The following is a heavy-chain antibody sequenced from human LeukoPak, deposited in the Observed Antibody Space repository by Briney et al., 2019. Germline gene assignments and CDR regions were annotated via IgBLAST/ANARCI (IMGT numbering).Heavy chain of an antibody. J-gene: IGHJ4*02. CDR2: INHSVGT. D-gene: IGHD3-10*01. CDR1: GGSFSGYY. Sequence: SETLSLTCAVYGGSFSGYYWSWIRQPPGKGLEWIGEINHSVGTNYNPSLKSRVTISVDTSKNQFSLKLISVTAADTAVYYCARHARPLYYYGSGPKYYFDYWGQGTLVTVSS. CDR3: ARHARPLYYYGSGPKYYFDY. V-gene: IGHV4-34*01.